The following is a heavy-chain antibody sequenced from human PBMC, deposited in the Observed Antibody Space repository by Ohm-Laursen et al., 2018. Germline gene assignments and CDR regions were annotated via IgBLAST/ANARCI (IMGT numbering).Heavy chain of an antibody. J-gene: IGHJ1*01. Sequence: SLRLSCSASGFTFSSYAMNWVRQAPGKGLEWVSAISGSGGSTYYADSVKGRFTISRDNSKNTLYLQMNSLRAEDTAVYYCAKVRWEGSSGWSLGGEYFQHWGQGTLVTVSS. CDR1: GFTFSSYA. CDR3: AKVRWEGSSGWSLGGEYFQH. CDR2: ISGSGGST. V-gene: IGHV3-23*01. D-gene: IGHD6-19*01.